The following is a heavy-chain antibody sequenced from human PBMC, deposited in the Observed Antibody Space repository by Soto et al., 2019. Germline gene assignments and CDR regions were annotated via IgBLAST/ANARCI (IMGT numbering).Heavy chain of an antibody. CDR1: GYIFVNYG. J-gene: IGHJ6*02. CDR2: ISPYTGNT. D-gene: IGHD3-16*01. V-gene: IGHV1-18*01. CDR3: VMVDNYVTPTPQDV. Sequence: QVQLVQSGDEVKKPGASVKVSCKASGYIFVNYGIAWVRQAPGQGLEWMGWISPYTGNTHSATKVQGRLTMTTDTSTSTANMDLGSLTSDDTAVYYCVMVDNYVTPTPQDVWGLGTTVTVSS.